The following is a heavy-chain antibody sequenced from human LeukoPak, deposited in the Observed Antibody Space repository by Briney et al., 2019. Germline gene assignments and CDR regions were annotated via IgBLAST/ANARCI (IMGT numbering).Heavy chain of an antibody. CDR2: INPNSGDT. Sequence: ASVKVSCKASGYTFTAYYMHWVRQAPGQGLEWMGWINPNSGDTYSAQKFQGRVNMARDTSISTAYMDLSRLRSDDTAVYYCARDYQSIGYSTSWLNYWGEGTLVTVSS. CDR1: GYTFTAYY. V-gene: IGHV1-2*02. J-gene: IGHJ4*02. D-gene: IGHD6-13*01. CDR3: ARDYQSIGYSTSWLNY.